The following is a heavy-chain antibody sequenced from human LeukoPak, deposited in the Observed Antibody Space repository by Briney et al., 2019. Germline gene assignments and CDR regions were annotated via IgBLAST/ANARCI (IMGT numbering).Heavy chain of an antibody. CDR2: ISAYNGNT. Sequence: ASVKVSCKASGYTFTSYGISWVRQAPRQGLEWMGWISAYNGNTNYAQKLQGRVTMTTDTSTSTAYMELRSLRSDDTAVYYCARTPPPPYSGYDGFMAVWGKGTTVTVSS. J-gene: IGHJ6*04. V-gene: IGHV1-18*04. CDR1: GYTFTSYG. D-gene: IGHD5-12*01. CDR3: ARTPPPPYSGYDGFMAV.